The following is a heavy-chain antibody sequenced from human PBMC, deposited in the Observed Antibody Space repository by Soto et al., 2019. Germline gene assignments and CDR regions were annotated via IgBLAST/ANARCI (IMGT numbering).Heavy chain of an antibody. Sequence: GGSLRLSCAASGFTFSSYGMHWVRQAPGKGLEWVAVISYDGSNKYYADSVKGRFTISRDNSKNTLYLQMNSLRAEDTAVYYCTKGPCSGGSCYLDYWGQGTLVTVSS. CDR3: TKGPCSGGSCYLDY. CDR2: ISYDGSNK. D-gene: IGHD2-15*01. J-gene: IGHJ4*02. V-gene: IGHV3-30*18. CDR1: GFTFSSYG.